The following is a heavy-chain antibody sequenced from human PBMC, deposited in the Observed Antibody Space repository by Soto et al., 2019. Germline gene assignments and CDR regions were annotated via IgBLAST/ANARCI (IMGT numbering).Heavy chain of an antibody. V-gene: IGHV1-8*01. CDR3: ARDLEYCSGGSCYSGAFDI. Sequence: ASVKVSCKASGYTFTSYDINWVRQATGQGLEWMGWMNPNSGNTGYAQKFQGRVTMTRNTSISTAYMELSSPRSEDTAVYYCARDLEYCSGGSCYSGAFDIWGQGTMVTVSS. CDR1: GYTFTSYD. D-gene: IGHD2-15*01. CDR2: MNPNSGNT. J-gene: IGHJ3*02.